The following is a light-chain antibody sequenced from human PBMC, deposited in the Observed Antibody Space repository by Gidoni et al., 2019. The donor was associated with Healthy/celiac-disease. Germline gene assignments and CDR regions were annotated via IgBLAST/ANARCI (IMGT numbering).Light chain of an antibody. Sequence: DIQMTQSLSTLSASVGDRVTITCRASQRISSWLAWYQQKPGKAPKLLIYDAASLESGVPSRFSGSGSGTEFTLTISSLQPDDFATYYCQQYNSYSETFGQGKGGNQT. J-gene: IGKJ1*01. V-gene: IGKV1-5*01. CDR1: QRISSW. CDR2: DAA. CDR3: QQYNSYSET.